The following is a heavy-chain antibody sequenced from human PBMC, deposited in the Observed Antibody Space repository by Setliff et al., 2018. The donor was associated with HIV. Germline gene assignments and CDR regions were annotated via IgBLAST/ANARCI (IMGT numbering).Heavy chain of an antibody. J-gene: IGHJ4*02. CDR1: GPSINIHY. V-gene: IGHV4-59*11. D-gene: IGHD4-17*01. CDR3: AKGAGFYGDYTFDH. CDR2: IYSTGST. Sequence: ETLSLTCTVSGPSINIHYWSWIRQSPGKGFEWIGYIYSTGSTNYNPSLQIRVTISMVASRNQFSLKVTSVTAADTAVYYCAKGAGFYGDYTFDHWGQGRQVTVSS.